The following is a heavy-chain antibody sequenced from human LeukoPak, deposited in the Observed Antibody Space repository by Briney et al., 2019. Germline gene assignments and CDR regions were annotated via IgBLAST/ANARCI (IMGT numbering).Heavy chain of an antibody. J-gene: IGHJ4*02. CDR1: GGSISSGSYY. Sequence: SQTLSLTCTVSGGSISSGSYYWSWIRQPAGKGLEWIGRIYTSGSTNYNPSLKSRVTISVDTSKNQFSLKLSSVTAADTAVYYCAREVVPAPNYFDYRGQGTLVTVSS. CDR2: IYTSGST. V-gene: IGHV4-61*02. D-gene: IGHD2-2*01. CDR3: AREVVPAPNYFDY.